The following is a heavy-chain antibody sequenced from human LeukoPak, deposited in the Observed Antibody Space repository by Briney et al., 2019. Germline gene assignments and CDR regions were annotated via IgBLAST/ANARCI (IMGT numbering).Heavy chain of an antibody. CDR2: ISYDGSNK. D-gene: IGHD2-21*02. Sequence: PGRSLRLSCAASGFTFSSYGMHWVRQAPGKGLEWVAVISYDGSNKYYADSVKGRFTISRDNSKNTPYLQMNSLTSADTAVYYCAKVKTDILIPDSWGQGTLVTVSS. J-gene: IGHJ4*02. CDR3: AKVKTDILIPDS. V-gene: IGHV3-30*18. CDR1: GFTFSSYG.